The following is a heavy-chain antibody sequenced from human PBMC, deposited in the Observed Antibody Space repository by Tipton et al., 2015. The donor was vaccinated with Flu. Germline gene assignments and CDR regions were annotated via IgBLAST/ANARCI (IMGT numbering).Heavy chain of an antibody. CDR3: ARPTRGSSSFDS. CDR1: GFTFSRYW. J-gene: IGHJ4*02. Sequence: SLRLSCAASGFTFSRYWMSWVRQTPGKGLEWVADVRDNGSQKIYLDSVKGRFTISRDNANNSVYLQMTGPRVEDTAVYYCARPTRGSSSFDSWGQGTLVTVSS. CDR2: VRDNGSQK. D-gene: IGHD6-13*01. V-gene: IGHV3-7*01.